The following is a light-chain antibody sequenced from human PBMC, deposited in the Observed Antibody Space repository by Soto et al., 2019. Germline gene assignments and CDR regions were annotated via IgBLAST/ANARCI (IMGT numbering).Light chain of an antibody. CDR3: SSYTDRKNLV. V-gene: IGLV2-8*01. CDR2: DVT. CDR1: SSDIGGYNS. Sequence: QSVLTQSPSASGSPGQSVTISCTGTSSDIGGYNSVSWYQQHPGKAPKVMIYDVTKRPSGVPDRFSGSKSGNTASLTVSALQAEDEADYYCSSYTDRKNLVFGTGT. J-gene: IGLJ1*01.